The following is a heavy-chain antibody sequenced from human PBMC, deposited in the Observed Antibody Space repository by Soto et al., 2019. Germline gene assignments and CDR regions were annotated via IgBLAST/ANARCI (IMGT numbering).Heavy chain of an antibody. V-gene: IGHV1-18*01. CDR3: ARHKYGSWITYFDY. J-gene: IGHJ4*02. CDR1: GYTFTSYG. D-gene: IGHD3-10*01. CDR2: ISAYNGNT. Sequence: ASVKVSCKASGYTFTSYGISWVRQAPGQGLEWMGWISAYNGNTNYAETLQGRVTMTTDTSTSTAYMELRSLRSEDTAVYYCARHKYGSWITYFDYWGQGTLVTVSS.